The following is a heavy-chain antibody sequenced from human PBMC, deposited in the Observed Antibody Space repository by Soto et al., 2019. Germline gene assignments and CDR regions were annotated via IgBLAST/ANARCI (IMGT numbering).Heavy chain of an antibody. CDR2: ISYDGGDK. CDR3: AKDGDIAAAGYFFDY. CDR1: GFTFSRYG. V-gene: IGHV3-30*18. D-gene: IGHD6-13*01. Sequence: QVQLVESGGGVVQPGRSLRLSCAASGFTFSRYGMHWVRQAPGKGLEWVAVISYDGGDKYHADSVKGRFTISRDNLKNTVHLQMDSLRAEDTAVYYCAKDGDIAAAGYFFDYWGRGILVTVSS. J-gene: IGHJ4*02.